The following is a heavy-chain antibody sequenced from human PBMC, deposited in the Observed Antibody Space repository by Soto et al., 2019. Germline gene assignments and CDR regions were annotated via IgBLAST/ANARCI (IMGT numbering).Heavy chain of an antibody. CDR1: GYMFSTNW. CDR2: IYPGDSDT. D-gene: IGHD6-19*01. J-gene: IGHJ5*02. CDR3: AGLFGRGWSCFDP. Sequence: PGESLKISCKGSGYMFSTNWIGWVRQMPGKGLEWMGIIYPGDSDTRYSPSFEGQVTISADKSISTTYLQWSSLKASDTAIYHCAGLFGRGWSCFDPWGQGTLVTVSS. V-gene: IGHV5-51*01.